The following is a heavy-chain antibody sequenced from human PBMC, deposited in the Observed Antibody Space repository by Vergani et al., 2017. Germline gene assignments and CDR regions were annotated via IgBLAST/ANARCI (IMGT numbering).Heavy chain of an antibody. CDR1: GFTFTSSA. V-gene: IGHV1-58*01. D-gene: IGHD3-9*01. Sequence: QMQLVQSGPEVKKPGTSVKVSCKASGFTFTSSAVQWVRQARGQRLEWIGWIVVGSGNTNYAQKFQERVTMTRDTSISTAYMELSRLRSDDTAVYYCARGRGRYFDWLPSNWFDPWGQGTLVTVSS. J-gene: IGHJ5*02. CDR3: ARGRGRYFDWLPSNWFDP. CDR2: IVVGSGNT.